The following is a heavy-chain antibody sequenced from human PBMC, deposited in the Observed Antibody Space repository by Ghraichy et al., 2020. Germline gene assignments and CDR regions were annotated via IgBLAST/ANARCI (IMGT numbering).Heavy chain of an antibody. Sequence: GALRLSCVASGFTFSDYSMSWVRQAPGKGLEWVSYISSGSSTIYYADSVKGRFTISRDNAKSSLYLQMNSLRDEDTAVYYCARRIAAAGTLFFDYWGQGTLVTVSP. CDR1: GFTFSDYS. J-gene: IGHJ4*02. V-gene: IGHV3-48*02. CDR3: ARRIAAAGTLFFDY. D-gene: IGHD6-13*01. CDR2: ISSGSSTI.